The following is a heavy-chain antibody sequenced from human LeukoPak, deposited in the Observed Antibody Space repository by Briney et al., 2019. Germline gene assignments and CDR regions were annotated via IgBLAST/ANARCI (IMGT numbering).Heavy chain of an antibody. V-gene: IGHV3-23*01. Sequence: GGSLRLSCAASGFTLSNYAMSWVRQAPGKGLEWVSAISGSGGSTYYADSVRGRFTISRDNSKNTLFLQMNSLRAEDTAIYYCAEKTRQQFDYWGPGTLVTVSS. J-gene: IGHJ4*02. D-gene: IGHD6-13*01. CDR2: ISGSGGST. CDR1: GFTLSNYA. CDR3: AEKTRQQFDY.